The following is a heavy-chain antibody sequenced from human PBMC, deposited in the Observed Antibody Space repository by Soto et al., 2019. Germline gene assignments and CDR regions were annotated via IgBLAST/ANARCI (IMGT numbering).Heavy chain of an antibody. CDR1: GFTFSSYA. Sequence: VGSLRLSCSASGFTFSSYAMHWVRQAPGKGLEYVSAISSNGGSTYYADSVKGRFTISRDNSKNTLYLQMSSLRAEDTAVYYCVKPVTTEFNYFGYWGQGTLVTVSS. D-gene: IGHD4-17*01. CDR2: ISSNGGST. CDR3: VKPVTTEFNYFGY. J-gene: IGHJ4*02. V-gene: IGHV3-64D*06.